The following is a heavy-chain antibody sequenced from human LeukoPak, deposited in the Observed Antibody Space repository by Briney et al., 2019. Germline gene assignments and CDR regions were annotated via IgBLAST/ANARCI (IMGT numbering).Heavy chain of an antibody. CDR2: INPNSGGT. Sequence: ASVKVSCKASGYTFTSYGISWVRQAPGQGLEWMGWINPNSGGTNYAQKFQGRVSMTRDTSISTAYMELSSLRSDDTAVYSCARGTYYDSRGYSGVRLFDYWGQGTLVTVSS. CDR1: GYTFTSYG. CDR3: ARGTYYDSRGYSGVRLFDY. D-gene: IGHD3-22*01. J-gene: IGHJ4*02. V-gene: IGHV1-2*02.